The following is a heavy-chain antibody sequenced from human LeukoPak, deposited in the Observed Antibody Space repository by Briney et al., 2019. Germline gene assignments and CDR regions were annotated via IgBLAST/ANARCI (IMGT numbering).Heavy chain of an antibody. V-gene: IGHV4-59*01. CDR2: IYYSGNT. D-gene: IGHD2-21*02. J-gene: IGHJ4*02. CDR3: TREGPTATSIDY. Sequence: SETLSLTCTVSGGSISSYYWSWIRQPPGKGLEWLGYIYYSGNTNYNPSLKSRITISLDTSRNQFSLKLSSVTAADTAIYYCTREGPTATSIDYWGQGTLVTVSS. CDR1: GGSISSYY.